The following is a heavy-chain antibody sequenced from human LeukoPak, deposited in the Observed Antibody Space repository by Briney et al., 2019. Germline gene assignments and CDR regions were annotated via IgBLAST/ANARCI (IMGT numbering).Heavy chain of an antibody. CDR1: GGSFSGYY. CDR3: ATGLGGAVDY. D-gene: IGHD3-16*01. V-gene: IGHV4-34*01. Sequence: SETLSLTCAVYGGSFSGYYWSWIRQPPGKGLEWIGEINHSGSTNYNPSLKSRVTISVDTSKNQFSLKLSSVTAADTAVYYCATGLGGAVDYWGQGTLVTVSS. CDR2: INHSGST. J-gene: IGHJ4*02.